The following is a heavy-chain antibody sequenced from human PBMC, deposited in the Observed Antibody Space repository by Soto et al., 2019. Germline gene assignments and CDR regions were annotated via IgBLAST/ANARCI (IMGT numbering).Heavy chain of an antibody. CDR1: GFTFSSYG. D-gene: IGHD2-2*01. V-gene: IGHV3-30*18. Sequence: QVQLVESGGGVVQPGRSLRLSCAASGFTFSSYGMHWVRQAPGKGLEWVAVISYDGSNKYYADSVKGRFTISRDNSKNTLYLQMNSLRAEDTAVYYCAKDSHPEGYCSSTSCYADDYWGQGTLVTVSS. CDR2: ISYDGSNK. CDR3: AKDSHPEGYCSSTSCYADDY. J-gene: IGHJ4*02.